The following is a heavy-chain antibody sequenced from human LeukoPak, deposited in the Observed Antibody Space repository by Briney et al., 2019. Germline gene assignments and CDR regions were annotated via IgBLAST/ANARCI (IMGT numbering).Heavy chain of an antibody. CDR1: GYTFTSYY. CDR2: INPSGGST. CDR3: AKATASSWLEYYYMDV. J-gene: IGHJ6*03. D-gene: IGHD6-13*01. V-gene: IGHV1-46*01. Sequence: ASVKVSCKASGYTFTSYYMHWVRQAPGQGLEWMGIINPSGGSTSYAQKFQGRVTMTRDTSTSTVYMELSSLRAEDAAVYYCAKATASSWLEYYYMDVWGKGTTVTVSS.